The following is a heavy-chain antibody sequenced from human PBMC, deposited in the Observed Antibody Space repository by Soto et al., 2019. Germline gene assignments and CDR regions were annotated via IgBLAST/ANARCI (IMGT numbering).Heavy chain of an antibody. J-gene: IGHJ6*02. V-gene: IGHV3-33*01. Sequence: QVQLVESGGGVVQPGRSLRLSCAASGFRFTRYGMHWVRQAPGKGLEWVAVIWYDGSDKIYADSVKGRFAISRDNXXXXXXLQLNSLRAEDTAVYYCARDQAVGATASGNGMDVWGQGTTVTVSS. CDR2: IWYDGSDK. CDR1: GFRFTRYG. CDR3: ARDQAVGATASGNGMDV. D-gene: IGHD1-26*01.